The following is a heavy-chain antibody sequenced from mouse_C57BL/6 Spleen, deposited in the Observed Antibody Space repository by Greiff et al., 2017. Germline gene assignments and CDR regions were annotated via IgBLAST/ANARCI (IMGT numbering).Heavy chain of an antibody. CDR2: INPGSGGT. D-gene: IGHD2-3*01. CDR1: GYAFTNYL. V-gene: IGHV1-54*01. Sequence: QVQLQQSGAELVRPGTSVKVSCKASGYAFTNYLIEWVKQRPGQGLEWIGVINPGSGGTNYNEKFKGKATLTADKSSSTAYMQLSSLTSEDSAVYFCARDGGYSYYAIDYWGQGTSVTVSS. CDR3: ARDGGYSYYAIDY. J-gene: IGHJ4*01.